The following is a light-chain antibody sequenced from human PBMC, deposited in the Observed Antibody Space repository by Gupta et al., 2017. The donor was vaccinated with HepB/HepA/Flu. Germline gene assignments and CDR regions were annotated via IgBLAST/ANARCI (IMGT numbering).Light chain of an antibody. Sequence: QSALPQPAPASGSPGQAITISCTGTSSDVGNYNLVSWYQHHPGKAPKLIIYEVNKRPSGVSNRFSGSKSGNTASLTISGLQAEDEADYYCCSYGGSSTLSVVLGGGTKLNVL. J-gene: IGLJ3*02. CDR3: CSYGGSSTLSVV. CDR2: EVN. V-gene: IGLV2-23*02. CDR1: SSDVGNYNL.